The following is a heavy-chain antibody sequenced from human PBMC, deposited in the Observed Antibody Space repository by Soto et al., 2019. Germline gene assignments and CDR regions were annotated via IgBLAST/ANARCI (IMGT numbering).Heavy chain of an antibody. CDR1: GCTFSSYA. CDR2: ISYDGSNK. CDR3: AREEDTMIKFGGLIVTRPYAFDI. D-gene: IGHD3-16*02. V-gene: IGHV3-30-3*01. J-gene: IGHJ3*02. Sequence: GGSLRLSCASAGCTFSSYAMHLVRPAPGKGLEWVAVISYDGSNKYYADSVKGRFTISRDNSKNTLYLQMDSLRAEDTAVYYCAREEDTMIKFGGLIVTRPYAFDIRGQGTMVTVSS.